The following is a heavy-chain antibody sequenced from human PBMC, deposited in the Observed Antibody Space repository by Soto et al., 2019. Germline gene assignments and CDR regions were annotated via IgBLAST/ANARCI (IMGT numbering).Heavy chain of an antibody. V-gene: IGHV3-23*01. Sequence: GGSLRLSCAASGFTFSSYAMTWVRQAPGRGLEWVSAISGSGSPTYCADSVKGRFTISRDNSKNTLYLQMNSLRADDTAVYYCARDMSGGTYNYYYGMDVWGQGTTVTVSS. J-gene: IGHJ6*02. CDR3: ARDMSGGTYNYYYGMDV. D-gene: IGHD1-26*01. CDR2: ISGSGSPT. CDR1: GFTFSSYA.